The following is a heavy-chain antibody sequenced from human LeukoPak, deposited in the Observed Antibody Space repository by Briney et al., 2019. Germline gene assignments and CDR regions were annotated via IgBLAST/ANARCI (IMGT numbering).Heavy chain of an antibody. CDR1: GYTFTGYY. Sequence: GASVKVSCKASGYTFTGYYMHWVRQAPGQGLEWMGRINPNSGGTNYAQKFQGRVTMTRDTSISTAYMELSRLRSGDTAVYYCAREYSSSHPGDYWGQGTLVTVSS. V-gene: IGHV1-2*06. CDR3: AREYSSSHPGDY. D-gene: IGHD5-18*01. J-gene: IGHJ4*02. CDR2: INPNSGGT.